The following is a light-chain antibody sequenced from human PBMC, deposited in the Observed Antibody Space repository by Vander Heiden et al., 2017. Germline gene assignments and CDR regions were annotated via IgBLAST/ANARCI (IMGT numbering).Light chain of an antibody. CDR1: QGISSY. J-gene: IGKJ1*01. Sequence: AIRMTQSPSSFPASTGDRVTITCRASQGISSYLAWYQQKPGKAPKLLIYAASTLQSGVPSRFSGRGDGTEFTLTISGLQSEDFATYYCQQDDSYPLVAFGQGTKVEIK. V-gene: IGKV1-8*01. CDR2: AAS. CDR3: QQDDSYPLVA.